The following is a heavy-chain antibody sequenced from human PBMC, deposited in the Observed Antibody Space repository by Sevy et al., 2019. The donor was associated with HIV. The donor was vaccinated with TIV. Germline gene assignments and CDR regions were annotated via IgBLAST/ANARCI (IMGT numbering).Heavy chain of an antibody. V-gene: IGHV3-74*01. CDR1: GFTFSTYW. CDR2: INSDGNYR. J-gene: IGHJ3*02. D-gene: IGHD1-26*01. CDR3: ARESRGSLEGFDI. Sequence: LSLTCAASGFTFSTYWMHWVRQAPGKGLVWVSRINSDGNYRSYVESVEGRFTISKDNAQNTLFLQMSSLRVEDTAVYYCARESRGSLEGFDIWGQGTMVTVSS.